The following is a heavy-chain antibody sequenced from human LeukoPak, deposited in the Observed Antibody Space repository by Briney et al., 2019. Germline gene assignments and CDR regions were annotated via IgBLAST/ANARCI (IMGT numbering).Heavy chain of an antibody. CDR2: IYTADKT. J-gene: IGHJ4*02. D-gene: IGHD5-12*01. CDR1: GFTVSTHY. CDR3: GRRGGYSGHDFGGGTEGYFDY. Sequence: GGSLRLSCAASGFTVSTHYMNWVRQAPGEGLGWGSVIYTADKTSYADSATGRFTISRDNSNTTVFLQLNSVRAEDTAVYYCGRRGGYSGHDFGGGTEGYFDYWGQGTVVTVSS. V-gene: IGHV3-53*01.